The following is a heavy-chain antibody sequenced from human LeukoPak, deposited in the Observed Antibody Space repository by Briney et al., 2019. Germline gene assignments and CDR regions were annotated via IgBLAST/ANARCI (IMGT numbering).Heavy chain of an antibody. J-gene: IGHJ1*01. V-gene: IGHV4-34*01. CDR2: INHSGST. Sequence: SETLSLTCAIYSESFSGYYWSWIRQPPGKGLEWIGEINHSGSTNYNPSLKSRVTISVDTSKNQFSLKLSSVTAADTAVYYCARYSLSPFYKYFQHWGQGTLVTVSS. D-gene: IGHD2-21*01. CDR3: ARYSLSPFYKYFQH. CDR1: SESFSGYY.